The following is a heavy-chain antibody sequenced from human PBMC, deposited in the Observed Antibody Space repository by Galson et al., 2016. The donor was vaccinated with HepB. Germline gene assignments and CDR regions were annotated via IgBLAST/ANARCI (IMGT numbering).Heavy chain of an antibody. J-gene: IGHJ4*02. CDR3: IREGYTSGWNWV. D-gene: IGHD6-19*01. Sequence: QASGKGLEWVGRIRNKPNIYPTAYAASVKGRFTISRDDSKNTAYLQMNSLKTEDTAVYYCIREGYTSGWNWVWGQGTLVTVSS. V-gene: IGHV3-73*01. CDR2: IRNKPNIYPT.